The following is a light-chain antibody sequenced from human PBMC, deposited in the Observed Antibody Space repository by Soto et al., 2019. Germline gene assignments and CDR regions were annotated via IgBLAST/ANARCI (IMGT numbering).Light chain of an antibody. CDR3: SSYAGSNNVI. V-gene: IGLV2-8*01. CDR2: EFR. Sequence: QSALTQPPSASGSLGQSVTISCTGAANNIGGYNFVSWYQQHPGKAPKLIISEFRERPSGVPDRFSGSKSGNTASLTVSGLQPEDEADYYCSSYAGSNNVIFGGGTKL. J-gene: IGLJ2*01. CDR1: ANNIGGYNF.